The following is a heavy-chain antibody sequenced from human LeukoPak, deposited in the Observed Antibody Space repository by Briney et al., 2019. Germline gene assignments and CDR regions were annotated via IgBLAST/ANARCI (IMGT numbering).Heavy chain of an antibody. CDR1: GYTFTSYG. D-gene: IGHD2-2*01. J-gene: IGHJ4*02. CDR2: ISAYNGNT. CDR3: ARTHRSTSRSPLPDY. Sequence: ASVKVSCKASGYTFTSYGISWVRQAPGQGLEWMGWISAYNGNTNYAQKLQGRVTMTTDTSTSTAYMELRSLRSDDTAMYYCARTHRSTSRSPLPDYWGQGTLVTVSS. V-gene: IGHV1-18*04.